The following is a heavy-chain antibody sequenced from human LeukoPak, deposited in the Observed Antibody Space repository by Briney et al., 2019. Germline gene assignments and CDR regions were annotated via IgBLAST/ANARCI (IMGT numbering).Heavy chain of an antibody. Sequence: SQTLSLTCTVSGGSISSGDYYWSWIRQPPGKGLEWIGYIYYSGSTYYNPSLKSRVTISVDTSKNQFSLKLSSVTAADTAVYYCARAGYYDSSGVGYWGQGTLVTVSS. V-gene: IGHV4-30-4*01. J-gene: IGHJ4*02. CDR1: GGSISSGDYY. CDR2: IYYSGST. D-gene: IGHD3-22*01. CDR3: ARAGYYDSSGVGY.